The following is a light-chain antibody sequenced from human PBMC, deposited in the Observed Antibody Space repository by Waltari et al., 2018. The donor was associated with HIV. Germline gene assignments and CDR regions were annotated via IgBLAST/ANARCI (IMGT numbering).Light chain of an antibody. J-gene: IGKJ5*01. V-gene: IGKV3D-20*02. CDR3: QQRSNWPPVT. Sequence: EFVLTQSPGTLSLSPGHRATLSCRASQSVSSSYLAWYQQRPGQAPRLIIYGASSRATGIPARFSGSGSGTDFTLTISSLEPEDFAVYYCQQRSNWPPVTFGQGTRLEIK. CDR2: GAS. CDR1: QSVSSSY.